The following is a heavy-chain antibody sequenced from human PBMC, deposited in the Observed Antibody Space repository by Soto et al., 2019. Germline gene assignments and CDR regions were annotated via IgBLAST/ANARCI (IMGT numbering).Heavy chain of an antibody. J-gene: IGHJ4*02. CDR2: ISYDGSNK. Sequence: PGGSLRLSCAASGFTFSSYGMHWVRQAPGKGLEWVAVISYDGSNKYYADSVKGRFTISRDNSKNTLYLQMNSLRAEDTAVYYCAKDNGVFDYWGQRTLVTVSS. V-gene: IGHV3-30*18. D-gene: IGHD3-10*01. CDR1: GFTFSSYG. CDR3: AKDNGVFDY.